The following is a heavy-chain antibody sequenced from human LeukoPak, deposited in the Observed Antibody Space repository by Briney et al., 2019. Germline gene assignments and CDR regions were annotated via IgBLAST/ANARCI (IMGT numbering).Heavy chain of an antibody. CDR1: GDSVSSNSAA. CDR3: ARGAVAVRNAFDI. CDR2: TYYSSKWYN. D-gene: IGHD6-19*01. V-gene: IGHV6-1*01. J-gene: IGHJ3*02. Sequence: SQTLSLTCAISGDSVSSNSAAWNWIRQSPSRGLEWLGRTYYSSKWYNDYAVSVKSRITINPDTSKNQFSLQLNSATPEDTALYYCARGAVAVRNAFDIWGQGTMVTVSS.